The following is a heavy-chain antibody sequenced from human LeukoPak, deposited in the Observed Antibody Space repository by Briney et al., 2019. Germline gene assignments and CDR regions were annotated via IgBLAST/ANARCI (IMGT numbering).Heavy chain of an antibody. V-gene: IGHV3-23*01. CDR1: GFTFSSYG. CDR2: ISRSGGTT. Sequence: GGTLRLSCAASGFTFSSYGMSWVRQAPGKGLEWVSAISRSGGTTYYADSVKGRFTISRDNSKNTLYLQMNSLRAEDTAVYYCARGVRIEVAGNIDYWGQGTLVTVSS. CDR3: ARGVRIEVAGNIDY. J-gene: IGHJ4*02. D-gene: IGHD6-19*01.